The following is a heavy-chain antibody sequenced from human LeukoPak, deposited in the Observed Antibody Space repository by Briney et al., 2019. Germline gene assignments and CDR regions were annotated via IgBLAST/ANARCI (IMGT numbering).Heavy chain of an antibody. Sequence: KSSETLSLTCTVSGGSISSYYWSWIRQPPGKGLEWIGYIYYSGSTNYKSSLKSRVTISVDTSKNQFSLKLTSMTAADTALYYCVRVLECSGGTCYLGNWFDPWGQGTLVTVSS. CDR1: GGSISSYY. J-gene: IGHJ5*02. CDR2: IYYSGST. V-gene: IGHV4-59*08. CDR3: VRVLECSGGTCYLGNWFDP. D-gene: IGHD2-15*01.